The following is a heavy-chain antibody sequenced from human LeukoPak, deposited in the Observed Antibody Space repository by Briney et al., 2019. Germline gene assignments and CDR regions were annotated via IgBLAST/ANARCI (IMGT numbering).Heavy chain of an antibody. V-gene: IGHV3-21*01. Sequence: GGALRLSCAASGFTFSSYSRNWGRQAPGKVLEGVSSINSSSSYIYYADAVRGRFTISRDNAKNSLYLQINSLRAEDTAVYYCARDSSDSSGYSGSFDYWGKGTLVTVCS. CDR2: INSSSSYI. CDR1: GFTFSSYS. CDR3: ARDSSDSSGYSGSFDY. J-gene: IGHJ4*02. D-gene: IGHD3-22*01.